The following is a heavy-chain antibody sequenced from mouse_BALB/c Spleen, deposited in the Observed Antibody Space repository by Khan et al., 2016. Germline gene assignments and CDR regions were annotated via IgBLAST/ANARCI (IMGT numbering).Heavy chain of an antibody. J-gene: IGHJ2*01. CDR3: ARYDGYYVYFDC. D-gene: IGHD2-3*01. CDR1: GDSITSGY. Sequence: EVKLLESGPSLVKPSQTLSLTCSVTGDSITSGYWNWIRKFPGNKLEYMGYISYSGSTYYNPSLKSRISITRDTSKNQYYLQLNSVTTEDTATYYCARYDGYYVYFDCWGQGTTLTVSS. V-gene: IGHV3-8*02. CDR2: ISYSGST.